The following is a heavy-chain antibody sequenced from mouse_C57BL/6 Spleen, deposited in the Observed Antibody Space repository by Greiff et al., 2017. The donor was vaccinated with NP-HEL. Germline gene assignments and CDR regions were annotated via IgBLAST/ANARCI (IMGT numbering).Heavy chain of an antibody. CDR3: ARVGKDSNYAWFAY. CDR1: GYTFTSYW. V-gene: IGHV1-69*01. Sequence: QVQLQQPGAELVMPGASVKLSCKASGYTFTSYWMHWVKQRPGQGLEWIGEIDPSDSYTNYNQKFKGKSTLTVDKSSSTAYMQLSSLTSEDSAVYYCARVGKDSNYAWFAYWGQGALGTVSA. D-gene: IGHD2-5*01. CDR2: IDPSDSYT. J-gene: IGHJ3*01.